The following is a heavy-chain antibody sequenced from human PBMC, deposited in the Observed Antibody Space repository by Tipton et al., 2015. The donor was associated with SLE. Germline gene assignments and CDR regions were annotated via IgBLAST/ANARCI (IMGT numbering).Heavy chain of an antibody. J-gene: IGHJ4*02. CDR2: INPNSGGT. Sequence: QLVQSGAEVKKPGASVKVSCKASGYTFTGYYMHWVRQAPGQGLEWMGRINPNSGGTNYAQKFQGRVTMTRDTSISTAYMELSRLRSDDTAVYYCAKETTYYYDSSAFDYWGQGTLVTVSS. V-gene: IGHV1-2*06. D-gene: IGHD3-22*01. CDR3: AKETTYYYDSSAFDY. CDR1: GYTFTGYY.